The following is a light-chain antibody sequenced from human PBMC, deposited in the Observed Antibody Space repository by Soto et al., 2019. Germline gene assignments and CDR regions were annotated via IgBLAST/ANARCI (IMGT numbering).Light chain of an antibody. CDR2: WAS. Sequence: DIVMTQSQDSLAVSLGERATINCKSSQSGLYSSNNKNYLAWYQQKPGQPPKLLIYWASTRESGVPDRFSGSGSGTDFTLTISSLQAEDVAVYDCQQYYSTPFTFGPGTKVDIK. CDR1: QSGLYSSNNKNY. V-gene: IGKV4-1*01. CDR3: QQYYSTPFT. J-gene: IGKJ3*01.